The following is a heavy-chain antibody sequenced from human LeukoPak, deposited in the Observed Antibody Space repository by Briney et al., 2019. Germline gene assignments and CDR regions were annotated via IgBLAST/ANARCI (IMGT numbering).Heavy chain of an antibody. D-gene: IGHD5-18*01. J-gene: IGHJ4*02. CDR2: IIPIFGTA. CDR1: GGTFSSYA. V-gene: IGHV1-69*13. CDR3: ARGLRGYSYGSHYFDY. Sequence: SVKVSCKASGGTFSSYAISWVRQPPGQGLEWMGGIIPIFGTANYAQKFQGRVTITADESTSTAYMELSSLRSEDTAVYYCARGLRGYSYGSHYFDYWGQGTLVTVSS.